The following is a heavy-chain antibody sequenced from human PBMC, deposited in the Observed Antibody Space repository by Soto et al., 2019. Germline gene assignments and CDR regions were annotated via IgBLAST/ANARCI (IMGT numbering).Heavy chain of an antibody. Sequence: QVQLQGSGPGLVKPSETLSLTCSVSGDSISSYYWSWIRQPPGKGLEWIGYIYYLGSTNYNPSLHSRVTISLDTSRTHFSLKLTSVTPADTAVYYCARSGNNWFDPWDQGTLVTVSS. V-gene: IGHV4-59*01. CDR1: GDSISSYY. CDR2: IYYLGST. J-gene: IGHJ5*02. CDR3: ARSGNNWFDP.